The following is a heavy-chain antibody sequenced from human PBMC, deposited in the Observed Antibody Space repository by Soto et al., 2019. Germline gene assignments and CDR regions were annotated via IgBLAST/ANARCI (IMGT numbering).Heavy chain of an antibody. D-gene: IGHD2-15*01. Sequence: ASVKVSCKSSGYTFTSYSMHWVRQAPGQGLEWMGIINPSSGRTSYAQNFQGRVTMTSDTSTSIVYMEMSSLKSEDTAVYYCARDHNFGFILYAMDVWGQGTTVTVSS. CDR3: ARDHNFGFILYAMDV. CDR1: GYTFTSYS. V-gene: IGHV1-46*01. J-gene: IGHJ6*02. CDR2: INPSSGRT.